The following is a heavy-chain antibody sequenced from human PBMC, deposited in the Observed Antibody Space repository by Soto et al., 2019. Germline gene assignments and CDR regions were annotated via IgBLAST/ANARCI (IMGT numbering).Heavy chain of an antibody. CDR1: GGTFSSYA. D-gene: IGHD5-12*01. CDR2: IIPIFGTA. V-gene: IGHV1-69*13. Sequence: SVKVSCKASGGTFSSYAISWVRQAPGQGLEWMGGIIPIFGTANYAQKFQGRVTITADESTSTAYMELISLRFEDTAVYYCARFRATPVDIVATRYYYYYYYMDVWGKGTTVTVSS. J-gene: IGHJ6*03. CDR3: ARFRATPVDIVATRYYYYYYYMDV.